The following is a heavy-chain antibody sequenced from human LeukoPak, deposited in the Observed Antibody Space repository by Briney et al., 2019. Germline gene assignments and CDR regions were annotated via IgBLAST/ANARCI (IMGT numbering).Heavy chain of an antibody. Sequence: GASVKVSCKASGYTFTSYDINWVRQATGQGLEWMGWMNPNSGNTGYAQKFQGRVTMTRNTSISTAYMELSSLRSEDTAVYYCARGPPYYDFWSGYYYYYYYGMDVWGQGTTVTVSS. D-gene: IGHD3-3*01. CDR3: ARGPPYYDFWSGYYYYYYYGMDV. CDR1: GYTFTSYD. V-gene: IGHV1-8*01. J-gene: IGHJ6*02. CDR2: MNPNSGNT.